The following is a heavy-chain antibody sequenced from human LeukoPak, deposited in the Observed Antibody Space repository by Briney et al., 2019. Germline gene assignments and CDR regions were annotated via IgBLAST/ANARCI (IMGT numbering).Heavy chain of an antibody. CDR3: AREMATIVNQFDC. D-gene: IGHD5-24*01. Sequence: VASVNDSRQASGYTFTSYGISSVRQAPGQGLEWMGWISPYNGNTDYAQKLQCRVTMTTDTSTSTAYMELRSLRSDDTAVYYCAREMATIVNQFDCWGEGTLVTVSS. J-gene: IGHJ4*02. CDR2: ISPYNGNT. CDR1: GYTFTSYG. V-gene: IGHV1-18*01.